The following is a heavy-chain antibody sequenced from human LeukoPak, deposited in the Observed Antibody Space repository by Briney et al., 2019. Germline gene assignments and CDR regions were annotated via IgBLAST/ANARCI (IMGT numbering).Heavy chain of an antibody. CDR2: ISGSGGST. J-gene: IGHJ4*02. CDR1: GFTFSSYA. D-gene: IGHD2-15*01. Sequence: GGSLRLSCAASGFTFSSYAMSWVRRAPGKGLEWVSAISGSGGSTYYADSVKGRFTISRDNSKNTLYLQMNSLRAEDTAVYYCAKGPNPYCSGGSCYVDYWGQGTLVTVPS. V-gene: IGHV3-23*01. CDR3: AKGPNPYCSGGSCYVDY.